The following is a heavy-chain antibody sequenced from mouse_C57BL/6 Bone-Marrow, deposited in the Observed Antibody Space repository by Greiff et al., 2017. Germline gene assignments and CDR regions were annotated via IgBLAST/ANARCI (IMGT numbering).Heavy chain of an antibody. V-gene: IGHV14-4*01. D-gene: IGHD2-10*02. Sequence: VQLQQSGAELVRPGASVKLSCTASGFNIKDDYMHWVKQRPEQGLEWIGWIDPENGDTEYASKFQGKATITADTSSNTAYLQLSSLTSEDTADCSCATGYGNRPFAYWGQGTLVTVSA. CDR3: ATGYGNRPFAY. J-gene: IGHJ3*01. CDR2: IDPENGDT. CDR1: GFNIKDDY.